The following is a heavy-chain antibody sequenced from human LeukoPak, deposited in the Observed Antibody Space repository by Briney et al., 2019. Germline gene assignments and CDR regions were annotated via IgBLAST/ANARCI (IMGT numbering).Heavy chain of an antibody. CDR2: ISGSGGST. D-gene: IGHD2-8*01. CDR3: AKEGRILGTNDY. Sequence: GGSLRLSCAASGFTFSSYAMGWVRQAPGKGLEWVLAISGSGGSTYYADSVKGRFTISRDNSKNTLYLQMNSLRAEDTAVYYCAKEGRILGTNDYWGQGTLVTVSS. V-gene: IGHV3-23*01. J-gene: IGHJ4*02. CDR1: GFTFSSYA.